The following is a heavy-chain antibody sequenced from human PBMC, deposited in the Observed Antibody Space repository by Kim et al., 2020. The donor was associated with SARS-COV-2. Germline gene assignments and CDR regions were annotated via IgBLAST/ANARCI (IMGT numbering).Heavy chain of an antibody. J-gene: IGHJ4*02. Sequence: PGGSLRLSCAASGFTFSSYEMNWVRQAPGKGLEWVSYISSSGSTIYYADPVKGRFTISRDNDKNSLYLQMNSLRAEDTAVYYCARVTAEAGRAPDYWGQGTLVTVSS. CDR1: GFTFSSYE. CDR3: ARVTAEAGRAPDY. D-gene: IGHD6-19*01. V-gene: IGHV3-48*03. CDR2: ISSSGSTI.